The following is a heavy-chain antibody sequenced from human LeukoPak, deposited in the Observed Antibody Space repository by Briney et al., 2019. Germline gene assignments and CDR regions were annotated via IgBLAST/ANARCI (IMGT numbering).Heavy chain of an antibody. D-gene: IGHD2-15*01. Sequence: GGSLRLSRAASGFTFSNYNINWVRQAPGKGLEWLSYISSSSSTIYYAHSVKGRFTISRDNAKNSLYLQMSSLRDEDTAVYYCARVVVAANPDAFDIWGQGTMVTVSS. CDR3: ARVVVAANPDAFDI. V-gene: IGHV3-48*02. J-gene: IGHJ3*02. CDR1: GFTFSNYN. CDR2: ISSSSSTI.